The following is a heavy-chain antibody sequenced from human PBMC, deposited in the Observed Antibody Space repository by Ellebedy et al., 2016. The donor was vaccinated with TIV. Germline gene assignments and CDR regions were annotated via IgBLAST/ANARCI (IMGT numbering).Heavy chain of an antibody. CDR1: GFTVSSNY. V-gene: IGHV3-53*01. CDR2: IYSGGST. D-gene: IGHD6-19*01. J-gene: IGHJ4*02. CDR3: ARKNSSGWTFDY. Sequence: GESLKISCAASGFTVSSNYMSWVREAPGKGLEWVSVIYSGGSTYYADSVKGRFTISRDNSKNTLYLQMNSLRAEYTAVYYCARKNSSGWTFDYWGQGTLVTISS.